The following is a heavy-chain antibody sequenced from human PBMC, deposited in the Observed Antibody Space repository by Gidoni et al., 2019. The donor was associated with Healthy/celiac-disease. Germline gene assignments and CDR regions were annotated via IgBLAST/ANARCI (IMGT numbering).Heavy chain of an antibody. CDR2: INHSGST. J-gene: IGHJ4*02. Sequence: QVQLQQWGAGLLKPSETLSLTCAVEGGSCSGYYWSWIRQPPGKGLEWIGEINHSGSTNYNPSLTCRVPISVHSSKTQFSLKLSSVPAADTAVYYCARGSHNLGYCSGGICYSLPPRSRSFDYWGQGTLVTVSS. CDR3: ARGSHNLGYCSGGICYSLPPRSRSFDY. D-gene: IGHD2-15*01. V-gene: IGHV4-34*01. CDR1: GGSCSGYY.